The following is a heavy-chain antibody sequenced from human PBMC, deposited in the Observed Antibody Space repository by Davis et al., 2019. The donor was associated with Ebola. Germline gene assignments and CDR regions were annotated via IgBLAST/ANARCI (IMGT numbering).Heavy chain of an antibody. CDR3: ARVRSSGWYRIFDY. D-gene: IGHD6-19*01. CDR2: LHYSGST. J-gene: IGHJ4*02. Sequence: SETLSLTCTVSGGSISSYYWSWIRQPPGKGLEWIGYLHYSGSTNYNPSLKSRVTISVDTSKNQFSLKLSSVTAADTAVYYCARVRSSGWYRIFDYWGQGTLVTVSS. V-gene: IGHV4-59*01. CDR1: GGSISSYY.